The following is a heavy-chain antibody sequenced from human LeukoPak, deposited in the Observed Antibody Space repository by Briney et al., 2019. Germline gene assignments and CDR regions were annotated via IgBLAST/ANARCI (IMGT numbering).Heavy chain of an antibody. CDR3: SRGPRRLDY. V-gene: IGHV3-11*01. Sequence: GSLRLSCAASGFTFSDYYMSWIRQAPGKGLESLSYISGSGSDISYADSVNGRFTVSRDNAKKSLYLQMNSLRPEDTAMYYCSRGPRRLDYWGQGTLVTVSS. CDR2: ISGSGSDI. CDR1: GFTFSDYY. J-gene: IGHJ4*02.